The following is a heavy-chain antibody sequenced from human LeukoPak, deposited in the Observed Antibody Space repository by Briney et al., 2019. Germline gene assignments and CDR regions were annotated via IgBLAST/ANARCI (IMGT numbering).Heavy chain of an antibody. CDR3: ARRRSSWYRRWFDP. D-gene: IGHD6-13*01. J-gene: IGHJ5*02. Sequence: NPSETLSLTCAVYGGSFSGYYWSWIRQPPGKGLEWIGEINHSGSTNYNPSLKSRVTISVDTSKNQFSLKLSSVTAADTAVYYCARRRSSWYRRWFDPWGQGTLVTVSS. V-gene: IGHV4-34*01. CDR2: INHSGST. CDR1: GGSFSGYY.